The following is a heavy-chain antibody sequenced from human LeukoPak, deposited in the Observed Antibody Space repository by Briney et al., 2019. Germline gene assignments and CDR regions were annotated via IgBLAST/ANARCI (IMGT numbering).Heavy chain of an antibody. D-gene: IGHD3-22*01. V-gene: IGHV4-34*01. CDR2: INHSGNN. CDR3: ARGHYYDSRGFYYK. CDR1: GGSFSGYY. Sequence: SETLSLTCAVYGGSFSGYYWNWIRQPPGKGLEWIGEINHSGNNNYNPSLKNRVTMSADTSKTQVSLKLNPVTAADTAVYYCARGHYYDSRGFYYKWGQGTLVTVSS. J-gene: IGHJ4*02.